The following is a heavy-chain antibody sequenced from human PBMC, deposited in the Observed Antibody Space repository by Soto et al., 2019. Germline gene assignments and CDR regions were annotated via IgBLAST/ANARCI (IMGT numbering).Heavy chain of an antibody. CDR1: GFSFSSYS. D-gene: IGHD6-25*01. Sequence: EVQLVESGGGLVQPGGSLRLSCAASGFSFSSYSMNWVRQAPGKGLEWVSYISSSGSTIYYADSVKGRFTISRDNAKKSLYVQMNSLRAEDTAVYYCASDIAATGLFDYWGQGTLVTVSS. CDR2: ISSSGSTI. V-gene: IGHV3-48*01. CDR3: ASDIAATGLFDY. J-gene: IGHJ4*02.